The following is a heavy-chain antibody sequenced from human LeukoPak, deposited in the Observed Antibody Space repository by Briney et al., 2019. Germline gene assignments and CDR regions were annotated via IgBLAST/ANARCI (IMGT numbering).Heavy chain of an antibody. J-gene: IGHJ4*02. CDR3: ARESALIAVAGTDY. CDR2: IKQDGSEK. V-gene: IGHV3-7*01. D-gene: IGHD6-19*01. CDR1: GFIFSSYW. Sequence: SGGSLRLSCAASGFIFSSYWMSWVRQAPGKGLEWVANIKQDGSEKYYVDSVKGRFTISRDNAKNSLYLQMNSLRAEDTAVYYCARESALIAVAGTDYWGQGTLVTVSS.